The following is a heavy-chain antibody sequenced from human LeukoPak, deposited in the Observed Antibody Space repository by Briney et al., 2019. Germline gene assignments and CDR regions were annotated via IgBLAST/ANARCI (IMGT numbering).Heavy chain of an antibody. Sequence: SETLSLTCVVYGESFSGYSWSWIRQPPGKGLEWIGEINQRRNTNYNPSLKSRVTTSIDTSKNQFSLKLSSVTAADTAVYYCARHGWHAWYFDLWGRGTLVTVSS. D-gene: IGHD6-19*01. CDR3: ARHGWHAWYFDL. CDR2: INQRRNT. J-gene: IGHJ2*01. V-gene: IGHV4-34*01. CDR1: GESFSGYS.